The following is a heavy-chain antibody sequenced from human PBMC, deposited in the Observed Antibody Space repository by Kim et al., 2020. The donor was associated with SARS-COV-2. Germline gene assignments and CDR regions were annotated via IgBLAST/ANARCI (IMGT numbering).Heavy chain of an antibody. Sequence: VKGRFTITRANAKNSLYLQMNSLRAEDTAMYYCARSYYGSGSYYNDFDYWGQGTLVTVSS. V-gene: IGHV3-11*01. J-gene: IGHJ4*02. D-gene: IGHD3-10*01. CDR3: ARSYYGSGSYYNDFDY.